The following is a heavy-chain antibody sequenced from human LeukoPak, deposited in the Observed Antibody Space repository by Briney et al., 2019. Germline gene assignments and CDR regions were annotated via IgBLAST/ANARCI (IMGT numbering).Heavy chain of an antibody. V-gene: IGHV1-8*01. CDR2: MSPNSGNT. D-gene: IGHD5-24*01. CDR3: ARPLAWDCYNEGHWDFDY. J-gene: IGHJ4*02. Sequence: ASVKVSCKASGYTFTSYDINWVRQAPGQGLEWVGWMSPNSGNTGYAQKFQDRVTMTRDTSIDTAYMELSSLRSEDTAVYYCARPLAWDCYNEGHWDFDYWGQGTLVTVSS. CDR1: GYTFTSYD.